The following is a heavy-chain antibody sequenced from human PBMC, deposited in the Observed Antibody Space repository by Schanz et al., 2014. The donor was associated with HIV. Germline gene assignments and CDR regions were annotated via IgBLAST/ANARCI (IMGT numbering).Heavy chain of an antibody. CDR3: AKPEYDSRGNSQSHFDY. V-gene: IGHV3-33*06. CDR1: GFSFSSFS. CDR2: IWYDGSNK. D-gene: IGHD3-22*01. Sequence: VQLVESGGGLVEPGGSLRLSCEASGFSFSSFSMNWVRQAPGKGLEWLAAIWYDGSNKFYADSLRGRFTISRDNSKNTLYLQMNSLRVDDTAVYYCAKPEYDSRGNSQSHFDYWGQGTLVTVSS. J-gene: IGHJ4*02.